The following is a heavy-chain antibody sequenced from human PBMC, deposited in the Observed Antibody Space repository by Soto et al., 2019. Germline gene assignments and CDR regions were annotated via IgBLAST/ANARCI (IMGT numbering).Heavy chain of an antibody. Sequence: SETLSLTCTVSGGSVTNSSYYWGWIRQSPGKGLEWIGSVYYRGRSYSKSSVKSRVTISVDTSKNRFSLSLNSVTASDTAVYFCLSQRTTVPNQASFDYWGPGALVTVSS. J-gene: IGHJ4*02. V-gene: IGHV4-39*01. CDR2: VYYRGRS. CDR1: GGSVTNSSYY. D-gene: IGHD4-17*01. CDR3: LSQRTTVPNQASFDY.